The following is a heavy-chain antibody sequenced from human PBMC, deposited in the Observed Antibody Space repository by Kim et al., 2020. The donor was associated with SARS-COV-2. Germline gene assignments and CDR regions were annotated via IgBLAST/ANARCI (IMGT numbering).Heavy chain of an antibody. CDR3: ARDRVWWLLNYYYYYGMDV. Sequence: GGSLRLSCAASGFTFSDYYMSWIRQAPGKGLEWVSYISSSGSTIYYADSVKGRFTISRDNAKNSLYLQMNSLRAEDTAVYYCARDRVWWLLNYYYYYGMDVWGQGTTVTVSS. J-gene: IGHJ6*02. CDR1: GFTFSDYY. CDR2: ISSSGSTI. V-gene: IGHV3-11*01. D-gene: IGHD5-12*01.